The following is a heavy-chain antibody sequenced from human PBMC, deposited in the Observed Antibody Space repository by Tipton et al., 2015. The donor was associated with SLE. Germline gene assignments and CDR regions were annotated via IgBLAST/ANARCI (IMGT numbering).Heavy chain of an antibody. D-gene: IGHD2-2*01. CDR3: AREGGGAADAIFDY. CDR1: GDRVSSVSTA. CDR2: TYYRSKWYS. Sequence: GLVKPSQTLSLTCVISGDRVSSVSTAWNWIRQSPSRGLEYLGRTYYRSKWYSDYTLSVKSRITINPDTSKNQFSLQLNSVTPEDTAVYYCAREGGGAADAIFDYWGQGTLVTVSS. J-gene: IGHJ4*02. V-gene: IGHV6-1*01.